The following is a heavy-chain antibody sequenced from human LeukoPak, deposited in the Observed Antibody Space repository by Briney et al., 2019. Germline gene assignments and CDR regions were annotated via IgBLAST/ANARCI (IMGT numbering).Heavy chain of an antibody. V-gene: IGHV3-30*02. J-gene: IGHJ4*02. CDR3: ARGPTLAAVVDY. D-gene: IGHD6-13*01. CDR2: IRYDGSNK. Sequence: PGGSLRLSCAASGFTFSSYGMHWVRQAPGKGLEWVAFIRYDGSNKYYADSVKGRFTISRDNSKNTLYLQMNSLRAEDTAVYYCARGPTLAAVVDYWGQGTLVTVSS. CDR1: GFTFSSYG.